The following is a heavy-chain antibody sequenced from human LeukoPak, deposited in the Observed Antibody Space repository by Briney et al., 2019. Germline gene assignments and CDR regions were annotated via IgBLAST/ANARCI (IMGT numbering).Heavy chain of an antibody. Sequence: PGGSLRLSCTASGFTFGDYAMSWVRQAPGKGLEWVGFIRSKAYGGTTEYAASVKGRFTISRDDSKSIAYLQMNSLKTEDTAVYYCTRDQGYSSSWSFDYWGQGTLVTVSS. CDR2: IRSKAYGGTT. CDR3: TRDQGYSSSWSFDY. V-gene: IGHV3-49*04. D-gene: IGHD6-13*01. CDR1: GFTFGDYA. J-gene: IGHJ4*02.